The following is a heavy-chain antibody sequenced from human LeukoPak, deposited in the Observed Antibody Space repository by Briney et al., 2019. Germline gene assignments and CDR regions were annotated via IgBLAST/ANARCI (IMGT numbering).Heavy chain of an antibody. CDR1: GGTFSSYA. CDR2: IIPIFGIA. CDR3: ARAAGYCSSTSCHDAFDI. D-gene: IGHD2-2*03. Sequence: SVKVSCKASGGTFSSYAISWVRQAPGQGLEWMGRIIPIFGIANYAQKFQGRVTITADKSTSTAYMELSSLRSEDTAVYYCARAAGYCSSTSCHDAFDIWGQGTMVTVSS. V-gene: IGHV1-69*04. J-gene: IGHJ3*02.